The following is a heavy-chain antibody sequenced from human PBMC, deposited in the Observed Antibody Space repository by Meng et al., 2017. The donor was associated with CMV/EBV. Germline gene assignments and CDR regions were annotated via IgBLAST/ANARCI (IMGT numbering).Heavy chain of an antibody. CDR3: ARARGYDFWSGYYTDYYFDY. J-gene: IGHJ4*02. D-gene: IGHD3-3*01. V-gene: IGHV4-34*01. Sequence: FSGYNWSGIRRPPGEGLEWIGEINHSGSTNYNPSLKSRVTISVDTSKNQFSLKLSSVTAADTAVYYCARARGYDFWSGYYTDYYFDYWGQGTLVTVSS. CDR1: FSGYN. CDR2: INHSGST.